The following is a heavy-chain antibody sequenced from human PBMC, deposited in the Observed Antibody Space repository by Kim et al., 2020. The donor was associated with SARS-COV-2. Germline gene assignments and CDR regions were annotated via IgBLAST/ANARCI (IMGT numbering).Heavy chain of an antibody. J-gene: IGHJ6*02. CDR1: GFTFSSYS. CDR3: ARDSPKQQLVQTGDYYYYGMDV. V-gene: IGHV3-48*04. D-gene: IGHD6-13*01. Sequence: GGSLRLSCAASGFTFSSYSMNWVRQAPGKGLEWVSYISSSSSTIYYADSVKGRFTISRDNAKNSLYLQMNSLRAEDTAVYYCARDSPKQQLVQTGDYYYYGMDVWGQGTTVTVSS. CDR2: ISSSSSTI.